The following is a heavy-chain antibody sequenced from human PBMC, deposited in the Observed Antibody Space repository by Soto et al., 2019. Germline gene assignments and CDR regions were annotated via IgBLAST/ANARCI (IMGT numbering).Heavy chain of an antibody. Sequence: SETLSLTCAVYGWSFSGYYWSWIRQPPGKGLEWIGEINHSGSTNYNPSLKSRVTISVDTSKNQFSLKLSSVTAADTAVYYCARGERDIVVVPAARDDYYMDVWGKGTTVTVSS. D-gene: IGHD2-2*01. J-gene: IGHJ6*03. CDR3: ARGERDIVVVPAARDDYYMDV. V-gene: IGHV4-34*01. CDR1: GWSFSGYY. CDR2: INHSGST.